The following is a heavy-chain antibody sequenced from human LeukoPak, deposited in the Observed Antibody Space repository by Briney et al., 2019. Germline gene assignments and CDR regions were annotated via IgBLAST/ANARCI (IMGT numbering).Heavy chain of an antibody. CDR2: INSDGSST. CDR1: GSTFSSYG. V-gene: IGHV3-74*01. J-gene: IGHJ6*02. D-gene: IGHD3-3*01. CDR3: ARDTPYYDFWSGYLNGMDV. Sequence: GGSLRLSCAASGSTFSSYGMHWVRQAPGKGLVWVSRINSDGSSTSYADSVKGRFTISRDNAKNTLYLQMNSLRAEDTAVYYCARDTPYYDFWSGYLNGMDVWGQGTTVTVSS.